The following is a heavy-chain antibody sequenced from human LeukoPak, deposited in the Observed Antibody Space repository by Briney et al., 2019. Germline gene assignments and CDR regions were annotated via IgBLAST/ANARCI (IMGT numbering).Heavy chain of an antibody. CDR2: ISGSGTST. CDR1: GFIFSSYA. J-gene: IGHJ4*02. CDR3: AKAYGGDSVGY. Sequence: PGGSLRLSCAASGFIFSSYAMSWVRQSPGKGLEWVSSISGSGTSTYYADSVKGRFTISRDNAKNTLYLQVNSLSAEDTAIYYCAKAYGGDSVGYWGQGTLVTVSS. V-gene: IGHV3-23*01. D-gene: IGHD4-23*01.